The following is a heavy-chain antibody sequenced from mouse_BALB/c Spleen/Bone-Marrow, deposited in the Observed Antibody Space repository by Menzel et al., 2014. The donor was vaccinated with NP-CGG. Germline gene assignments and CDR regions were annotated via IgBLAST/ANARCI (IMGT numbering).Heavy chain of an antibody. CDR2: IRNKANGYTT. V-gene: IGHV7-3*02. CDR3: AVMDY. J-gene: IGHJ4*01. CDR1: GFTFTDYY. Sequence: EVKLMESGGGLVQPGGSLRLSCATSGFTFTDYYMSWVRQPPGKALEWLGFIRNKANGYTTEYSASVKGRFTISRDNSQSILYLQMNTLRAEDSATYYCAVMDYWGQGTSVTGSS.